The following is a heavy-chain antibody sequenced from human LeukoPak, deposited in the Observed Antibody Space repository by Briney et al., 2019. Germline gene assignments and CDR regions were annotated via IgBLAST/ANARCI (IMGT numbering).Heavy chain of an antibody. CDR3: ARGGSSLPFGY. CDR1: GYTFTGYY. Sequence: GASVKVSCKASGYTFTGYYMHWVRQAPGQGLEWMGIINPSGGSTSYAQKFQDRITMTRDTSTSIVYMNLGSLRSEDTAVYYCARGGSSLPFGYWGQGTLVTVSS. V-gene: IGHV1-46*01. CDR2: INPSGGST. J-gene: IGHJ4*02. D-gene: IGHD2-15*01.